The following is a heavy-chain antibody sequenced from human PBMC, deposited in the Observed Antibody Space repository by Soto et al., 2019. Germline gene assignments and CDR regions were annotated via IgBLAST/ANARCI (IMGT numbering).Heavy chain of an antibody. CDR3: VSYGSGTYYSAYSFGF. CDR2: IHHSGIT. V-gene: IGHV4-34*01. D-gene: IGHD3-10*01. CDR1: GGSFSSFY. Sequence: SETLSLTCTVYGGSFSSFYWSWIRQSPGKGLEWIGEIHHSGITNYNPSLKSRVIISIDTPKNQFSLELSSVTAADTALYYCVSYGSGTYYSAYSFGFWSQGSLVTVSS. J-gene: IGHJ4*02.